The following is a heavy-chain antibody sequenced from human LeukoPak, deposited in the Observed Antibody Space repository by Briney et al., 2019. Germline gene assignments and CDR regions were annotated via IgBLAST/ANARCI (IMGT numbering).Heavy chain of an antibody. Sequence: GESLKISCKGSGDSFTSYWIGRGRQLPGKGLEWMGIIYPGDSDTRYSPAFQGQVTISADKSISTAYLQWSSLKDSDTAMYYCARYRHSFDYWGQGTLVTVSS. CDR3: ARYRHSFDY. V-gene: IGHV5-51*01. J-gene: IGHJ4*02. CDR2: IYPGDSDT. CDR1: GDSFTSYW. D-gene: IGHD3-3*02.